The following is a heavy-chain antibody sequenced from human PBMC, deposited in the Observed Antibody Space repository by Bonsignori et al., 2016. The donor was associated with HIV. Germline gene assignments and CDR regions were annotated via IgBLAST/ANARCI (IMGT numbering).Heavy chain of an antibody. J-gene: IGHJ6*03. D-gene: IGHD3-10*01. CDR2: INHSGST. V-gene: IGHV4-34*01. CDR3: ARSYGSGDMDV. Sequence: RQAPGKGLEWIGEINHSGSTNYNPSLKSRVTISVDTSKNQFSLKVSSVTAADTAVYYCARSYGSGDMDVWGKGTTVTVSS.